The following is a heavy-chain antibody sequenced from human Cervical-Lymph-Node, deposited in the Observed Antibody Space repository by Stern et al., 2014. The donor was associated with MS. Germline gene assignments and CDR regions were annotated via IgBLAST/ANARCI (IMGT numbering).Heavy chain of an antibody. Sequence: EVQLVESGAEVKKPGESLKISCRTSGYTFSNFWIGWVRQMPGKGLEWMGVIYPADSDTTYSPSFQGQVTISAEESISTAYLQWRSLKASDTAMYYCVRRRDSAGYDTFDLWGQGTMLIVSS. CDR3: VRRRDSAGYDTFDL. CDR2: IYPADSDT. CDR1: GYTFSNFW. D-gene: IGHD3-22*01. V-gene: IGHV5-51*01. J-gene: IGHJ3*01.